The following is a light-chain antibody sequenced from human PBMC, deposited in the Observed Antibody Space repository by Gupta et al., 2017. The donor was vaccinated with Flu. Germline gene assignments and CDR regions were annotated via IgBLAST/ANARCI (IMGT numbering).Light chain of an antibody. CDR1: QSISSY. CDR2: AAS. V-gene: IGKV1-39*01. CDR3: QQSDSNPWT. Sequence: DIQMTQSPSSLSASVGDRATITCRASQSISSYLNWYQQKPGKAPKLLIYAASSLQSGVPSRFSGSGSGTDFTLTISSLQPEDFATYYCQQSDSNPWTFGQGTKVEIK. J-gene: IGKJ1*01.